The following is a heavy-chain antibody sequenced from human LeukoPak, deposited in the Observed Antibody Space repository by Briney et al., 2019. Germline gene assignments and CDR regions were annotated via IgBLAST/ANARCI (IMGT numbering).Heavy chain of an antibody. D-gene: IGHD3-22*01. CDR3: ARRVVGGYYYYYYHMDV. CDR1: GYTFTSYY. Sequence: ASVKVSCKASGYTFTSYYMHWVRQAPGQGLEWMGIINPSGGSTSYAQKFQGRVTMTRDASTSTVYMELSSLRSEDTAVYYCARRVVGGYYYYYYHMDVWGKGTTVTISS. CDR2: INPSGGST. J-gene: IGHJ6*03. V-gene: IGHV1-46*01.